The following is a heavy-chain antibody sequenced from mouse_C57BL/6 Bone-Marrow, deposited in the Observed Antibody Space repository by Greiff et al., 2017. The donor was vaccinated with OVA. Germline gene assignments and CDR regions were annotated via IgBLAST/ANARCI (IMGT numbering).Heavy chain of an antibody. J-gene: IGHJ3*01. CDR1: GYTFTDYY. V-gene: IGHV1-26*01. CDR3: ARGWVRWGWFAY. Sequence: VQLQQSGPELVKPGASVKISCKASGYTFTDYYMNWVKQSHGKSLEWIGDINPKNGGTSYNQKFKGKATLTVDKSSSTAYMELRSLTSEDSAVYYCARGWVRWGWFAYWGQGTLVTVSA. D-gene: IGHD2-2*01. CDR2: INPKNGGT.